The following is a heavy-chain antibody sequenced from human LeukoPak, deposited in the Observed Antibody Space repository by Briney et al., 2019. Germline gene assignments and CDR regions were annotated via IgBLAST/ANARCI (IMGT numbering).Heavy chain of an antibody. D-gene: IGHD3-10*01. Sequence: GASVKVSCKASGYTFTRYYMHWVRQAPGQGLEWMGRINPNSGGTNYAQKFQGRVTMTRDTSISTAYMELSRLRSDDTAVYYCARMYGSGSYFALDYWGQGTLVTVS. J-gene: IGHJ4*02. CDR1: GYTFTRYY. V-gene: IGHV1-2*06. CDR2: INPNSGGT. CDR3: ARMYGSGSYFALDY.